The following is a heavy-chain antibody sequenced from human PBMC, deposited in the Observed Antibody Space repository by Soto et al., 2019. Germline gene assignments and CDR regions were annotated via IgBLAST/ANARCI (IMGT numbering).Heavy chain of an antibody. CDR1: GGSISSYY. J-gene: IGHJ3*02. V-gene: IGHV4-59*01. CDR3: ARSRGAFDI. CDR2: TYYSGST. Sequence: SETLSLTCTVSGGSISSYYWSWIRQPPGKGLEWIGYTYYSGSTNYNPSLKSRVTISVDTSKNQSSLKLSSVTAADTAVYYCARSRGAFDIWGQGTMVTVSS.